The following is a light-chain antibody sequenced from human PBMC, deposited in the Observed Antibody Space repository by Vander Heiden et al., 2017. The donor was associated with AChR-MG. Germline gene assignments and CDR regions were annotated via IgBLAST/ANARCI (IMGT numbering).Light chain of an antibody. V-gene: IGKV1-33*01. CDR3: QQYDNRPRYT. CDR2: DAA. J-gene: IGKJ2*01. CDR1: QDIGEY. Sequence: DVQMTQSPSSLSVSVGDRATLTCKASQDIGEYLTWYQHKPGKAPKLLIYDAASMETGVPSRFSGTGYGTHFTFTISGLQPEDFATYYCQQYDNRPRYTFGQGTKVEI.